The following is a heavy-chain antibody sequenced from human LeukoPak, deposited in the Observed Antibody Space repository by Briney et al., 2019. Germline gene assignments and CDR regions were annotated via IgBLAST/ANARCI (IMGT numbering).Heavy chain of an antibody. CDR2: IDQDEKEK. D-gene: IGHD4/OR15-4a*01. CDR3: ARGLYGLGRRSLMAL. Sequence: PGGSLRLSCVASGFPFHNYWMTWVRQAPGKGLEWVANIDQDEKEKYYVDSVKGRFTISRDNAEKSLYLEMNSLGVEDTARYYCARGLYGLGRRSLMALWGPGTLVTVSS. CDR1: GFPFHNYW. J-gene: IGHJ4*02. V-gene: IGHV3-7*01.